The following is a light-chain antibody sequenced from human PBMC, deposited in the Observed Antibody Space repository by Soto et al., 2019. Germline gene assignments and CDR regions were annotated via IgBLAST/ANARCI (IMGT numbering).Light chain of an antibody. CDR2: DAS. CDR3: QHYHNWPWT. V-gene: IGKV3-15*01. Sequence: EIVMTQSPATLSVSPGESATLSCRASQSVGSDLAWYQHKPDQTPRLLIYDASTRATGVPAKFSGSGSGTDFTLTISSLQSEDFAVYYCQHYHNWPWTFGQGTKVEI. J-gene: IGKJ1*01. CDR1: QSVGSD.